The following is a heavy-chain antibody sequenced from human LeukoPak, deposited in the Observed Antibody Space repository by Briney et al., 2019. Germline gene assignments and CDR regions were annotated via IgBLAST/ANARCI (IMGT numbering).Heavy chain of an antibody. J-gene: IGHJ4*02. CDR1: GFTFSSYW. CDR2: INSDGSST. Sequence: QPGGSLRLSCAASGFTFSSYWMHWVRQAPGKGLVWVSRINSDGSSTSYADSVKGRFTISRDNSKNTLYLQMNSLRAEDTAVYYCAKDRFGSGWYLTDYWGQGTLVTVSS. CDR3: AKDRFGSGWYLTDY. D-gene: IGHD6-19*01. V-gene: IGHV3-74*01.